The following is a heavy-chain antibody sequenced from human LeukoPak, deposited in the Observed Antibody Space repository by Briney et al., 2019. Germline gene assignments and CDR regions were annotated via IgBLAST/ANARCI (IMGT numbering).Heavy chain of an antibody. CDR2: FDPEDGET. CDR1: GYTLTALS. D-gene: IGHD3-22*01. Sequence: ASVKVSCKVSGYTLTALSMHWVRQAPGKGLEWRGGFDPEDGETIYAQKFQGRVTMTEDTSTDTAYMELSSLRSEDTAVYYCATARYYDSSGYYGERYYFDYWGQGTLVTVSS. CDR3: ATARYYDSSGYYGERYYFDY. J-gene: IGHJ4*02. V-gene: IGHV1-24*01.